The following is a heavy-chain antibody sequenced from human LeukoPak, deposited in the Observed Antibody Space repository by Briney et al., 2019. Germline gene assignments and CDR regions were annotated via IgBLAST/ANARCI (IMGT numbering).Heavy chain of an antibody. CDR1: GYSFTSYW. CDR2: IYPGDSDT. D-gene: IGHD6-6*01. CDR3: ARGYPSSSPRMDV. Sequence: GESLKISCKGSGYSFTSYWIGWVRQMPGKGLEWMGIIYPGDSDTRYSPSFQGQVTISANKSISTAYLQWSSLKASDTAMYYCARGYPSSSPRMDVWGQGTTVTVSS. V-gene: IGHV5-51*01. J-gene: IGHJ6*02.